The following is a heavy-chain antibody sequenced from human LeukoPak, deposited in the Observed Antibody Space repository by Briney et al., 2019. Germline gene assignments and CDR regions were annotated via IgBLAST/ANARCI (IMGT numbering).Heavy chain of an antibody. D-gene: IGHD5-18*01. J-gene: IGHJ6*02. CDR2: IYYSGST. CDR1: GGSISSYY. V-gene: IGHV4-59*08. Sequence: SETLSLTCTVPGGSISSYYWSWIRQPPGKGLEWIGYIYYSGSTNYNPSLKSRVTISVDTSKNQFSLKLSSVTAADTAVYYCARGSYGYYYYYGMDVWGQGTTVTVSS. CDR3: ARGSYGYYYYYGMDV.